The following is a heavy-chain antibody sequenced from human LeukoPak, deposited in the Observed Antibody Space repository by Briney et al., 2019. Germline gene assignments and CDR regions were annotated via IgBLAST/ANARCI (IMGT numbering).Heavy chain of an antibody. CDR3: ARSGEARLAI. CDR2: IIPIFGTA. V-gene: IGHV1-69*13. CDR1: GYTFTSYY. J-gene: IGHJ4*02. Sequence: SVKVSCKASGYTFTSYYMHWVRQAPGQGLEWMGGIIPIFGTANYAQKFQGRVTITADESTSTAYMELSSLRSEDTAVYYCARSGEARLAIWGQGTLVTVSS. D-gene: IGHD3-16*01.